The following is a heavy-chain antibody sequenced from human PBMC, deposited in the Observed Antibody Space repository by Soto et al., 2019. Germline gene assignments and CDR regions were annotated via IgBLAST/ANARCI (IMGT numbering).Heavy chain of an antibody. D-gene: IGHD5-18*01. CDR3: ARDTGPNGYNYYYFGMDV. CDR1: GFTFSNYA. CDR2: ISYDGSDK. V-gene: IGHV3-30-3*01. Sequence: QVHLVESGGGVVQPGRSLRLSCAASGFTFSNYAMHWVRQAPGKGLEWVAVISYDGSDKYNANSVKGRFTISRDNSKSTLYLQMNSLRAGDTAVYYCARDTGPNGYNYYYFGMDVWGQGTTVTVSS. J-gene: IGHJ6*02.